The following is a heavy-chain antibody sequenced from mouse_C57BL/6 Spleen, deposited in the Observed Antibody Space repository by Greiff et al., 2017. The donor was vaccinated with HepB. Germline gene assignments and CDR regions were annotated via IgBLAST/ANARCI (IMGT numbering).Heavy chain of an antibody. Sequence: VKLQQPGPELVKPGASVKLSCKASGYTFTSYWMHWVKQRPGQGLEWIGNINPSNGGTNYNEKFKSKATLTVDKSSSTAYMQLSSLTSEDSAVYYCARAQWGNYVGVYWGQGTTLTVSS. J-gene: IGHJ2*01. CDR1: GYTFTSYW. CDR2: INPSNGGT. D-gene: IGHD2-1*01. V-gene: IGHV1-53*01. CDR3: ARAQWGNYVGVY.